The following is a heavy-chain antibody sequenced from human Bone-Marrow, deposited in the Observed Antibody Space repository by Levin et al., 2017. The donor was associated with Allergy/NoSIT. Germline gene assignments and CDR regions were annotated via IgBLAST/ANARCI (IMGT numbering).Heavy chain of an antibody. D-gene: IGHD3-10*01. J-gene: IGHJ5*02. Sequence: PSETLSLTCTVSGGSISSSSYYWGWIRQPPGKGLEWIGSIYYSGSTYYNPSLKSRVTISVDTSKNQFSLKLSSVTAADTAVYYCARQGMVRGVIFSDWFDPWGQGTLVTVSS. CDR3: ARQGMVRGVIFSDWFDP. CDR1: GGSISSSSYY. V-gene: IGHV4-39*01. CDR2: IYYSGST.